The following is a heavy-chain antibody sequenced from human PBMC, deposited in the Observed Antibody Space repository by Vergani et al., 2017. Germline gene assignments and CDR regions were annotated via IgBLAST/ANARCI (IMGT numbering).Heavy chain of an antibody. CDR3: ASWGHIVPEPSAIDGFDV. V-gene: IGHV3-74*01. CDR1: GFTFSNYW. D-gene: IGHD2-2*01. Sequence: EVQLVESGGGLVQPGGSLRLSCAASGFTFSNYWMNWVRHGPGKGLVWVSRISTDGSNTGYADSVKGRFTISRDNTKNTLYLQMNSLRAEDTALYYCASWGHIVPEPSAIDGFDVWGQGTVVTVSS. CDR2: ISTDGSNT. J-gene: IGHJ3*01.